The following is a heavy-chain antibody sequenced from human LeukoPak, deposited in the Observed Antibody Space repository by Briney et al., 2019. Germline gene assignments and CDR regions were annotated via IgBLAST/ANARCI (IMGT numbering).Heavy chain of an antibody. J-gene: IGHJ4*02. CDR3: AKDTAAAGLDY. D-gene: IGHD6-13*01. V-gene: IGHV3-9*01. Sequence: PGGSLRLSCAASGFTFADYAMHWVRQAPGKGLEWVSGISWNSGSIGYADSVKGRFTISRDNAKNSLYLQMNSLRAEDTALYYCAKDTAAAGLDYWGQGTLVTVSS. CDR1: GFTFADYA. CDR2: ISWNSGSI.